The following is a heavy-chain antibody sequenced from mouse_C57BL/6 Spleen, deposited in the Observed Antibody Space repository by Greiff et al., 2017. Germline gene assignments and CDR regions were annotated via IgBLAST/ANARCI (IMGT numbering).Heavy chain of an antibody. CDR3: ARSHYYGSSYVESAMDY. CDR2: INPNNGGT. D-gene: IGHD1-1*01. CDR1: GYTFTDYN. V-gene: IGHV1-18*01. Sequence: EVQGVESGPELVKPGASVKIPCKASGYTFTDYNMDWVKQSHGKSLEWIGDINPNNGGTIYNQKFKGKATLTVDKSSSTAYMELRSLTSEDTAVYYCARSHYYGSSYVESAMDYWGQGTSVTVSS. J-gene: IGHJ4*01.